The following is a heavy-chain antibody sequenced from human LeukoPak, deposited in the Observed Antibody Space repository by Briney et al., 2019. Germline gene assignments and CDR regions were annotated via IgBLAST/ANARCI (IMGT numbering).Heavy chain of an antibody. J-gene: IGHJ4*02. CDR1: GGSISSSSYY. D-gene: IGHD6-13*01. V-gene: IGHV4-39*07. CDR3: ARGSSWVKIDY. CDR2: IYYSGST. Sequence: PSETLSLTCTVSGGSISSSSYYWGWIRQPPGKGLEWIVSIYYSGSTYYNPTLKSRVTISVDTSKNQFSLKLSSVTAADTAVYYCARGSSWVKIDYWGQGTLVTVSS.